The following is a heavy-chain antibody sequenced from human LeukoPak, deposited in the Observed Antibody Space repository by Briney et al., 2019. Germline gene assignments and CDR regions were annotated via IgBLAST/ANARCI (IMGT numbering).Heavy chain of an antibody. CDR3: ARDHSSRGPYFDY. CDR1: GGTFSSYA. D-gene: IGHD6-19*01. V-gene: IGHV1-69*13. CDR2: IIPIFGTA. Sequence: VKDSCKASGGTFSSYAISWVRQAPGQGLEWMGGIIPIFGTANYAQKFQGRVTITADESTSTAYMELSSLRSEDTAVYYCARDHSSRGPYFDYWGQGTLVTVSS. J-gene: IGHJ4*02.